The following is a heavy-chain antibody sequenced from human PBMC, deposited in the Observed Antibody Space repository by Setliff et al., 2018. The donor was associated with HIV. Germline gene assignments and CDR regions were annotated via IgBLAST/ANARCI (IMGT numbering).Heavy chain of an antibody. D-gene: IGHD2-15*01. Sequence: ASVKVSCKASGYTFTSDYMHWVRQAPGQGLEWMGIINPSGGSTIYAQKFQGRVTMTRDTSTSTVYMELSSLRSEDTAVYYCARDGVVVVAASNYYFDYWGQGTLVTVSS. V-gene: IGHV1-46*01. CDR3: ARDGVVVVAASNYYFDY. J-gene: IGHJ4*02. CDR1: GYTFTSDY. CDR2: INPSGGST.